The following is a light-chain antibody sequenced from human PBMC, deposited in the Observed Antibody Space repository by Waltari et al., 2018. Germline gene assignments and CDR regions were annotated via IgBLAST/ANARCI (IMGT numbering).Light chain of an antibody. CDR2: DAS. CDR3: HQRSNWPRT. CDR1: QSVSSY. Sequence: EIVLTQSPATLSLSPGERATISCRASQSVSSYLAWYQQKPGRTPRLLIYDASNRATGIPARFSGSGSGTDFTLTISSLEPEDFAVYYCHQRSNWPRTFGQGTKLEI. J-gene: IGKJ2*01. V-gene: IGKV3-11*01.